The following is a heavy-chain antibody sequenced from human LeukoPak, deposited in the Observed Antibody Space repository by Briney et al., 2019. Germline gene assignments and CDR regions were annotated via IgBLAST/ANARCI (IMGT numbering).Heavy chain of an antibody. J-gene: IGHJ4*02. V-gene: IGHV1-8*01. Sequence: ASVKVSCKASGYTFTSYDINWVRQATGQGLEWMGWMNPNSGNTGYAQKFQGRVTMTRNTSISTAYMELSSLRSEDTAVYYCARDSRGAAAGAYYSDYWGQGTLVTVSS. CDR2: MNPNSGNT. CDR1: GYTFTSYD. CDR3: ARDSRGAAAGAYYSDY. D-gene: IGHD6-13*01.